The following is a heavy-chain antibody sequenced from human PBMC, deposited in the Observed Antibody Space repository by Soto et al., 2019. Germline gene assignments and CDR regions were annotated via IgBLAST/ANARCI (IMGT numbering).Heavy chain of an antibody. V-gene: IGHV1-24*01. CDR2: FDPEDGET. J-gene: IGHJ4*02. Sequence: GASVKVSCKVSGYTLTEFSMHWVRQAPGKGLEWMGGFDPEDGETIYAQKFQGRVTMTEDTSTDTAYMELSSLRSEDTAVYYCATFLYGYNYFDYWGQGTLVTVSS. CDR1: GYTLTEFS. CDR3: ATFLYGYNYFDY. D-gene: IGHD5-18*01.